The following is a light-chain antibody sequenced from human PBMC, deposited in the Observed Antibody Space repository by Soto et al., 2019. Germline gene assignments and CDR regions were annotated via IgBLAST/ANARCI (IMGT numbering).Light chain of an antibody. CDR3: SSYTRSSTPGVV. CDR1: SSDVGGYNS. J-gene: IGLJ2*01. Sequence: QSALTQPASVSASPGQSITISCTGTSSDVGGYNSVSWYQQHPGKAPKLMIYEVSNRPSGASIRFSGSKSGNTASLTISGLQAEDEADYYCSSYTRSSTPGVVFGGGTKLTVL. CDR2: EVS. V-gene: IGLV2-14*01.